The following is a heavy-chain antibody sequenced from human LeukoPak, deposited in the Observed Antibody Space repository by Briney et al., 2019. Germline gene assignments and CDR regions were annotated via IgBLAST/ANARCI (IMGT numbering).Heavy chain of an antibody. D-gene: IGHD1-7*01. CDR1: GFTFSSYA. CDR2: ISYDGSNK. J-gene: IGHJ4*02. CDR3: ARDYWWNYDY. V-gene: IGHV3-30-3*01. Sequence: GGSLRLSCAASGFTFSSYAMHWVRQAPGKGLEWVAVISYDGSNKYYADSVRGRFTISRDNSKNTIYLQMDSLRAEDTAIYYCARDYWWNYDYWGQGTLVTVSS.